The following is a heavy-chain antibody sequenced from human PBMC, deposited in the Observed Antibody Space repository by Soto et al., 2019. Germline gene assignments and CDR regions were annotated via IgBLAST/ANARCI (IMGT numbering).Heavy chain of an antibody. J-gene: IGHJ6*02. CDR3: AREPHSVHVRFTPFYYYGMDV. D-gene: IGHD3-16*01. Sequence: PGGSLRLSCAASGFTFSSFGMHWVRQAPGKGLEWVAVIWYDGSNKYYADSVKGRFTISRDNSKNTLYLQMNSLRAEDTAVYYCAREPHSVHVRFTPFYYYGMDVWGQGTTVTVSS. CDR2: IWYDGSNK. CDR1: GFTFSSFG. V-gene: IGHV3-33*01.